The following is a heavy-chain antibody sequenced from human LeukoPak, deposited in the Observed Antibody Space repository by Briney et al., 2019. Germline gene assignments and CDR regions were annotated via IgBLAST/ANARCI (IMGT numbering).Heavy chain of an antibody. D-gene: IGHD6-13*01. Sequence: PGGSLRLSCAASGFTFSSYAMSWVRQAPGKGLEWVSAISGSGGSTYYAAFVKGRFTIPRDNSKNTLYLQMNSLRAEDTAVYYCAKGSGIAAAGVYFDYWGQGTLVTVSS. CDR1: GFTFSSYA. CDR3: AKGSGIAAAGVYFDY. V-gene: IGHV3-23*01. CDR2: ISGSGGST. J-gene: IGHJ4*02.